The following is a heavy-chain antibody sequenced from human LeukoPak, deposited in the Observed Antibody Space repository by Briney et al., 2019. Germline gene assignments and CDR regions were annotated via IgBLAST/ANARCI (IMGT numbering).Heavy chain of an antibody. CDR2: MNPNSGNT. CDR3: ARDASYYDSGRHVPLKY. J-gene: IGHJ4*02. CDR1: GYTFTSYD. Sequence: ASVKVSCKASGYTFTSYDINWVRQATGQGLEWMGWMNPNSGNTGYAQKFQGRVTMTRNTSISTAYMELSSLRSEDTAVYYCARDASYYDSGRHVPLKYWGQGTLVTVSS. D-gene: IGHD3-10*01. V-gene: IGHV1-8*01.